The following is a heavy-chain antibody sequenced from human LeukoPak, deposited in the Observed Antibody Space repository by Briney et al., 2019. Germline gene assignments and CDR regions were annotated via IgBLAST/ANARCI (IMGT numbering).Heavy chain of an antibody. Sequence: PGGSLRLSCAASGFTFTSYSMNWVRQAPGKGLEWVSTISGGGGSTYYADSVKGRFTISRDNSKNTLYLQMNSLRAEDTAVYYCAKENYDYALDYWGQGTLVTVSS. J-gene: IGHJ4*02. CDR3: AKENYDYALDY. CDR1: GFTFTSYS. V-gene: IGHV3-23*01. D-gene: IGHD3-16*01. CDR2: ISGGGGST.